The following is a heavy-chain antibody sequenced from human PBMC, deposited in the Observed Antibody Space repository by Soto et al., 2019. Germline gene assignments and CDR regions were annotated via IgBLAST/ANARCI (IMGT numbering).Heavy chain of an antibody. CDR2: IYYRGST. CDR3: ARDLRDSSAYAL. CDR1: GDSISSGTYY. D-gene: IGHD3-22*01. V-gene: IGHV4-61*01. Sequence: QVQLQESGPGLVKPSETLSLTCNVSGDSISSGTYYWSWIRQPPGKELEWIGYIYYRGSTNYNPSLKSRVTISLETSKNQFSLNLNSVTAADTAVYYCARDLRDSSAYALWGQGTLVTVSS. J-gene: IGHJ4*02.